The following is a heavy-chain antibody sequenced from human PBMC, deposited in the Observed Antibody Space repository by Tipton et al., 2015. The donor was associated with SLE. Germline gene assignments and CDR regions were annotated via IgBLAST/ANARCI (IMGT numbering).Heavy chain of an antibody. V-gene: IGHV4-39*07. CDR1: GGSFSSYY. CDR2: IYYSGST. D-gene: IGHD6-19*01. Sequence: TLSLTCAVYGGSFSSYYWGWIRQPPGKGLEWIGSIYYSGSTYYNPSLKSRVTISVDTSKNQFSLRLRSVTAADTAVYYCARSGYSSGWYRGRFDIWGQGTMVTVSS. CDR3: ARSGYSSGWYRGRFDI. J-gene: IGHJ3*02.